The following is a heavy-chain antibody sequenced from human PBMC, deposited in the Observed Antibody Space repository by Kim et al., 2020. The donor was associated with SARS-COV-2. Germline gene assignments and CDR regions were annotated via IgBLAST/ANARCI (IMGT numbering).Heavy chain of an antibody. J-gene: IGHJ4*02. Sequence: STYYNPSLKSRVTISVDTSKNQFSLKLSSVTAADTAVYYCARHGIGHGGYWGQGTLVTVSS. CDR2: ST. V-gene: IGHV4-39*01. D-gene: IGHD1-26*01. CDR3: ARHGIGHGGY.